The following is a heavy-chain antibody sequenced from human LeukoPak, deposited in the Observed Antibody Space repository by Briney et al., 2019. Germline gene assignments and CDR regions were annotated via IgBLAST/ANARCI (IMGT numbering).Heavy chain of an antibody. D-gene: IGHD2-21*02. Sequence: GGSLRLSCAASGFTFSSYAMHWVRQAPGKGLEWVAVISYDGSNKYYADSVKGRFTISRDNPKNTLYLQMNSLRAEDTAVYYCARSIVVVTPGAAFDIWGQGTMVTVSS. J-gene: IGHJ3*02. CDR3: ARSIVVVTPGAAFDI. CDR2: ISYDGSNK. CDR1: GFTFSSYA. V-gene: IGHV3-30-3*01.